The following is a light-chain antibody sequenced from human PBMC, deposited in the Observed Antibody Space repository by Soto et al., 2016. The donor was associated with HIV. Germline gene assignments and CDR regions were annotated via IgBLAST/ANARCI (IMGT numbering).Light chain of an antibody. CDR1: NIGSKS. V-gene: IGLV3-21*02. CDR2: DDN. Sequence: SYELTQPPSVSVAPGQTATITCGGSNIGSKSVHWYQQHSGQAPVLVVYDDNDRPLGIPERFSGSNSGNTATLTISRVEAGDEADYYCQVWDSRTDHRVFGGGTKLTLL. CDR3: QVWDSRTDHRV. J-gene: IGLJ3*02.